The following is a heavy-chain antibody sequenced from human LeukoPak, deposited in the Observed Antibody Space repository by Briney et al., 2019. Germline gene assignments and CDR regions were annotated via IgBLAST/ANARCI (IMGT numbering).Heavy chain of an antibody. J-gene: IGHJ4*02. CDR1: GFTFTSYT. CDR2: ISSSSSYI. D-gene: IGHD4-17*01. V-gene: IGHV3-21*01. CDR3: ARDYYGDYYFDF. Sequence: PGGSLRLSCAASGFTFTSYTMNWVRQAPGKGLEWVSSISSSSSYIYYADSVKGRFTTSRDNAKNSLYLQMNSLRAEDTAVYYCARDYYGDYYFDFWGQGTPVTVSS.